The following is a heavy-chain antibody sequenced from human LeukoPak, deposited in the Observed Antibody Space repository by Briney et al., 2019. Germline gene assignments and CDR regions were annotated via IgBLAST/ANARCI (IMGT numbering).Heavy chain of an antibody. D-gene: IGHD3/OR15-3a*01. J-gene: IGHJ4*02. CDR2: INWNGGST. CDR3: ARSSSLATYDFCSN. CDR1: GFTFDDYG. Sequence: GGSLKLSCAASGFTFDDYGMTWVRQAPGKGLEWVSGINWNGGSTGYADSVKGRFTISRDNAKNSLYLQMNSLRAEDTAFYYCARSSSLATYDFCSNWGQGTLVTVSS. V-gene: IGHV3-20*04.